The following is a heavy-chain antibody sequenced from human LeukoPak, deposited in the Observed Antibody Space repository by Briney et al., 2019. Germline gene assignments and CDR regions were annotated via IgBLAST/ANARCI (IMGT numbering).Heavy chain of an antibody. CDR1: GFTFSSYA. D-gene: IGHD3-3*01. J-gene: IGHJ5*02. V-gene: IGHV3-23*01. Sequence: GGSLRLSCAASGFTFSSYAMSWVRQARGKGLEWVSAISGSGGSTYYADSVKGRFTISRDNSKNTLYLQMNSLRAEDTAVYYCAKDRGAHYDFWSGLNWFDPWGQGTLVTVSS. CDR3: AKDRGAHYDFWSGLNWFDP. CDR2: ISGSGGST.